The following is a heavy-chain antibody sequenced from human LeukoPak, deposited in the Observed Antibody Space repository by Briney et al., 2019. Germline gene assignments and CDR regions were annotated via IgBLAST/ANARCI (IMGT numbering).Heavy chain of an antibody. Sequence: GGSLRLSCAASGFTFSNYEMTWVRQAPGKAREWVSYISVSASPLYYADSVKGRFTISRDNAKNSLYLQMNSLRAEDTAVYYCARRSGDLDYWGQGTLVTVSS. CDR2: ISVSASPL. CDR3: ARRSGDLDY. J-gene: IGHJ4*02. V-gene: IGHV3-48*03. D-gene: IGHD3-10*01. CDR1: GFTFSNYE.